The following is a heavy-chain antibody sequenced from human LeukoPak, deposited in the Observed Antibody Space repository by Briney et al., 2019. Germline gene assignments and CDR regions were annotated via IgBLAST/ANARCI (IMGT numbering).Heavy chain of an antibody. CDR2: ISSSSSYI. V-gene: IGHV3-21*01. J-gene: IGHJ4*02. CDR1: GFTFSSYS. D-gene: IGHD1/OR15-1a*01. Sequence: AGGSLRLSCAASGFTFSSYSMNWVRQAPGKGLEWVSSISSSSSYIYYADSVKGRFTISRDTAKNTLYLQMNSLRAEDTAVYYCTTTDHFDYWGQGTLVTVSS. CDR3: TTTDHFDY.